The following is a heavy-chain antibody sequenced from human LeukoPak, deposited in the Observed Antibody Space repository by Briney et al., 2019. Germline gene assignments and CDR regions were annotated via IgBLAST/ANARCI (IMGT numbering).Heavy chain of an antibody. D-gene: IGHD3-16*01. CDR3: ARGGLPVYYYYMDV. CDR2: INPNSGGT. V-gene: IGHV1-2*02. Sequence: ASVKVSCKVSGYTLTELSMHWVRQAPGLGLEWMGWINPNSGGTNYAQKFQGRVTMTRDTSISTAYMDLSRLRSDDTAVYYCARGGLPVYYYYMDVWGKGTTVTISS. J-gene: IGHJ6*03. CDR1: GYTLTELS.